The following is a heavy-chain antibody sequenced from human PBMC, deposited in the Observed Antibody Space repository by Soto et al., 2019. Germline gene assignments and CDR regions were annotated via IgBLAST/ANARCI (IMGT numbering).Heavy chain of an antibody. CDR2: ISGSGVST. Sequence: EPQLLESGGGLAHPGGSLRLSCGASGFTFSSYAMSWVRQAPGKGLEWVAAISGSGVSTYYADSVRGRSTISRDNSKKTLELQMNSLRAEDTAVYYCAKFYCISTMCQAPAAKSTGGFEIWGQGTLVTGSS. CDR3: AKFYCISTMCQAPAAKSTGGFEI. V-gene: IGHV3-23*01. J-gene: IGHJ3*02. D-gene: IGHD2-2*01. CDR1: GFTFSSYA.